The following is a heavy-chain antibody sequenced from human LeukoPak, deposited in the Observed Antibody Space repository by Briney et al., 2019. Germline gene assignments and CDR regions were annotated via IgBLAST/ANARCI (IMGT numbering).Heavy chain of an antibody. CDR2: IKQDGSEK. Sequence: GGSLRLSCAASGFAFSSYWMSWVRQAPGKGLEWVANIKQDGSEKYYVDSVKGRSTISRDNAKNSRYLQMNSLRVEDTAVYYCARGSGHTIDYWGQGTLVTVSS. CDR3: ARGSGHTIDY. D-gene: IGHD6-19*01. J-gene: IGHJ4*02. CDR1: GFAFSSYW. V-gene: IGHV3-7*04.